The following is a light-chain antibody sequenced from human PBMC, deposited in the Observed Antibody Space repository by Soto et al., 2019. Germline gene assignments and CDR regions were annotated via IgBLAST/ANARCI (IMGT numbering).Light chain of an antibody. CDR3: QQYNSYST. CDR2: YTS. Sequence: EIVLTQSPATLSSSPGETATLSCRASQYVGTRLAWYQHKPGQAPRLLIYYTSNRATGIPARFSGSGSGTEFTLTISSLQPDDFATYYCQQYNSYSTFGQGTRWIS. CDR1: QYVGTR. J-gene: IGKJ1*01. V-gene: IGKV3-11*01.